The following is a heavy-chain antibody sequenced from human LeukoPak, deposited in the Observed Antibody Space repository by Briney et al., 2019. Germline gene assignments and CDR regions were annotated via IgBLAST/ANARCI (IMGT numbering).Heavy chain of an antibody. CDR3: ARDPSWRSRGDSYFDY. D-gene: IGHD5-12*01. Sequence: GGSLRLSCGASGFTFDDYGMSWVRQAPGKGLEWVSGINWNGGNTVYGDSVKGRFTISRDKAKNSMYIQMNRLRAEDTALYYCARDPSWRSRGDSYFDYWGQGTLVTVSS. V-gene: IGHV3-20*04. CDR1: GFTFDDYG. J-gene: IGHJ4*02. CDR2: INWNGGNT.